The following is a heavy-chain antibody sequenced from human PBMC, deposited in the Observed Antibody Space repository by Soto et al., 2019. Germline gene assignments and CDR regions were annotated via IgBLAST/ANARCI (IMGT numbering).Heavy chain of an antibody. D-gene: IGHD2-15*01. CDR2: IKQDGSEK. CDR1: GFTFSSYW. V-gene: IGHV3-7*01. CDR3: ARVGCSGGSCYSGLDAFDI. Sequence: QPGGSLRLSCAASGFTFSSYWMSWVRQAPGKGLEWVANIKQDGSEKYYVDSVKGRFTISRDNAKNSLYLQMNSLRAEDTAVYYCARVGCSGGSCYSGLDAFDIWGQGTMVTVSS. J-gene: IGHJ3*02.